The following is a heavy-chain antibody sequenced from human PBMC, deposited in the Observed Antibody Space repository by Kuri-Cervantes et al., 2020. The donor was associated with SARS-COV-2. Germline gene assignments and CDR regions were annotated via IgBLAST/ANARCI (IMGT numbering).Heavy chain of an antibody. CDR3: ARKGVVVPTPVDYYYAMDV. D-gene: IGHD2-2*01. CDR2: INPNSGGT. Sequence: ASVKVSCKASGYTFTGYYMHWVRQAPGQGLEWMGWINPNSGGTNDAQKFQGWVTMTRDTSISTVYMELSRLRSDDTAVYYCARKGVVVPTPVDYYYAMDVWGQGTTVTVSS. V-gene: IGHV1-2*04. J-gene: IGHJ6*02. CDR1: GYTFTGYY.